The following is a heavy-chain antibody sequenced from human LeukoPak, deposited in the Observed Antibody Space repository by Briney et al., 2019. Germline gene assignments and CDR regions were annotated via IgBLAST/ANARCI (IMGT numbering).Heavy chain of an antibody. CDR2: TYYRSKRSF. J-gene: IGHJ4*02. CDR1: GDSIFTNNVA. V-gene: IGHV6-1*01. Sequence: SQTLSLTCAISGDSIFTNNVAWNWIRQSPSRGLEWLGRTYYRSKRSFDYAVSVKSRITINADTSKNQFSLQLSSVTPEDTAVHYCARGKYTSFDNWGQGTLVTVSS. D-gene: IGHD6-6*01. CDR3: ARGKYTSFDN.